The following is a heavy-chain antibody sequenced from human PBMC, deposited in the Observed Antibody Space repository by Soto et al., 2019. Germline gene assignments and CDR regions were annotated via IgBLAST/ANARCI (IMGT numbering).Heavy chain of an antibody. J-gene: IGHJ4*02. Sequence: QITLKESGPTLVKPTQTLTLTCTFSGFSLSTSGVGVGWIRQPPGKALEWLALIYWDDDKRYSPSLKSRLTITKDTSKNQVVLTMTNMDPVDXATYYCAHSLQLLWFGDGYFDYWGQGTLVTVSS. CDR1: GFSLSTSGVG. V-gene: IGHV2-5*02. CDR3: AHSLQLLWFGDGYFDY. D-gene: IGHD3-10*01. CDR2: IYWDDDK.